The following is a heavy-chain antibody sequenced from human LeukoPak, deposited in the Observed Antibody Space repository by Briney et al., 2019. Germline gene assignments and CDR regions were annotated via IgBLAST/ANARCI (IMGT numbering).Heavy chain of an antibody. V-gene: IGHV4-38-2*02. CDR2: IYHSGST. D-gene: IGHD3-3*01. J-gene: IGHJ4*02. CDR3: ARDKSGVFDY. Sequence: SETLSLTCAVSGYSVSSGFFWGWIRQPPGKGLEWIGSIYHSGSTYYNPSLKSRVTISLDTSKNQFSLKLSSVTAADTAVYYCARDKSGVFDYWGQGTLVTVSS. CDR1: GYSVSSGFF.